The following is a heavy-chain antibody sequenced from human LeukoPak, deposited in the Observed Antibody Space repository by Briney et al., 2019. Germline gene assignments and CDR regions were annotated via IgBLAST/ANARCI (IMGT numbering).Heavy chain of an antibody. Sequence: PGGSLRLSCAASGFTFSSYAMSWVRQAPGKGLEWVSAISGSGGSTYYADSVKGRFTISRDNSKNTLYLQMNSLRAEDTAVYYCEMGPATPQTLYFQQWGQGTLVTVSS. CDR2: ISGSGGST. D-gene: IGHD1-26*01. CDR3: EMGPATPQTLYFQQ. J-gene: IGHJ1*01. V-gene: IGHV3-23*01. CDR1: GFTFSSYA.